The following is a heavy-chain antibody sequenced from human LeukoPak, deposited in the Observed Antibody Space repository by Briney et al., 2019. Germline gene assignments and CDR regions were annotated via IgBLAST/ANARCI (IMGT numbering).Heavy chain of an antibody. J-gene: IGHJ6*03. CDR2: IYTSGST. Sequence: SETLSLTCTVSGGSISSYYWSWIRQPAGKGLEWIGRIYTSGSTNYNPSLKSRVTMSVDTSKNQFSLKLSSVTAADTAVYYCARNHGDYATGYYYYMDVWGKGTTVTVPS. CDR3: ARNHGDYATGYYYYMDV. CDR1: GGSISSYY. D-gene: IGHD4-17*01. V-gene: IGHV4-4*07.